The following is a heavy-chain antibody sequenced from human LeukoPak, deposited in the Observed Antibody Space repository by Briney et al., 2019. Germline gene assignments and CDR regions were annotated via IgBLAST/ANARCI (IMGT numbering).Heavy chain of an antibody. CDR1: GGSFSGYY. J-gene: IGHJ4*02. Sequence: SSETLSLTCAVYGGSFSGYYWGWIRQPPGKGLEWIGEINHRGSTNYNPSLKSRVTISLDTSKNQFSLKLSSVTAADTAVYFCARGGIMKCGGDCPNLDYWGQGTLVTVSS. CDR2: INHRGST. CDR3: ARGGIMKCGGDCPNLDY. V-gene: IGHV4-34*01. D-gene: IGHD2-21*02.